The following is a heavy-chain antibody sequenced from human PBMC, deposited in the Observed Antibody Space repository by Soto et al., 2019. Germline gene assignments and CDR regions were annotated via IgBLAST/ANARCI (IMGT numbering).Heavy chain of an antibody. D-gene: IGHD3-3*01. J-gene: IGHJ4*02. CDR2: LSYDGSNK. V-gene: IGHV3-30-3*01. Sequence: QVQLVESGGGVVQPGRSLRLSCAASGFTFSSYAMHWVRQAPGKGLEWVAVLSYDGSNKYYADSVKGRFTISRDNSKNTLYLQMNSLRAEDTAVYYCAREITIFGVVNPSYYFDYWGQGTLVTVSS. CDR3: AREITIFGVVNPSYYFDY. CDR1: GFTFSSYA.